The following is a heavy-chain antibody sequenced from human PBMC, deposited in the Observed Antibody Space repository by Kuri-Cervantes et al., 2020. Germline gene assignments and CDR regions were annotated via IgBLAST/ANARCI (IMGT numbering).Heavy chain of an antibody. V-gene: IGHV1-69*13. Sequence: SVKVSCKASGGTFSSYAISWVRQAPGQGLEWMXEIIPIFGTANYAQKFQGRVTITADESTSPAYMXLSSLRSEDTAVYYCARXXRTDAFDIWGQGTMVTVSS. CDR3: ARXXRTDAFDI. CDR1: GGTFSSYA. CDR2: IIPIFGTA. J-gene: IGHJ3*02.